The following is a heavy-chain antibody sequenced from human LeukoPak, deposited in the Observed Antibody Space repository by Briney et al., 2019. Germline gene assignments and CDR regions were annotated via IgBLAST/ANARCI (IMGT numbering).Heavy chain of an antibody. V-gene: IGHV1-2*02. D-gene: IGHD1-26*01. Sequence: GASVKVPCKASGYTFTNSYIHWVRQAPGQGLEWMGSMNPKSGGTKYAQKFQGRVSMTRDTSISTAYMELASLTSDDTALYYCARAGGRSWFDPWGKGTLVTVSS. CDR3: ARAGGRSWFDP. J-gene: IGHJ5*02. CDR1: GYTFTNSY. CDR2: MNPKSGGT.